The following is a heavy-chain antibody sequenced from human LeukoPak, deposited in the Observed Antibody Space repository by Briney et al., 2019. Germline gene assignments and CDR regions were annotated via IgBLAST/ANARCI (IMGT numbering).Heavy chain of an antibody. CDR1: GFTFSSYS. J-gene: IGHJ4*02. CDR3: ARDPSYDFWSGYSGFTFDY. D-gene: IGHD3-3*01. Sequence: GGSLRLSCAASGFTFSSYSMNWVRQAPGKGLEWVSSISSSSSYIYYADSVKGRFTISRDNAKNSLYLQMHSLRAEDTAVYYCARDPSYDFWSGYSGFTFDYWGQGTLVTVSS. CDR2: ISSSSSYI. V-gene: IGHV3-21*01.